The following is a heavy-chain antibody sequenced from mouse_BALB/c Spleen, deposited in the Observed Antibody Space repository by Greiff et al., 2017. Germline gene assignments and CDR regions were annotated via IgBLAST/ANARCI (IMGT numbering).Heavy chain of an antibody. CDR3: ARGNWDGLAY. V-gene: IGHV1-67*01. D-gene: IGHD4-1*01. CDR2: ISTYYGNT. J-gene: IGHJ3*01. Sequence: QVQLQQSGPELEKPGASVKISCKGSGYTFTDYAMHWVKQSHAKSLEWIGVISTYYGNTNYNQKFKGKATMTVDKSSSTAYMELARLTSEDSAIYYCARGNWDGLAYWGQGTLVTVSA. CDR1: GYTFTDYA.